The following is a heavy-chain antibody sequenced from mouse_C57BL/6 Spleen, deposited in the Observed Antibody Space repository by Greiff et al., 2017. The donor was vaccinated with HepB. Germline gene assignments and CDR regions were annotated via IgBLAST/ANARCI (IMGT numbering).Heavy chain of an antibody. V-gene: IGHV3-6*01. CDR2: ISYDGSN. Sequence: EVKLMESGPGLVKPSQSLSLTCSVTGYSITSGYYWNWIRQFPGNKLEWMGYISYDGSNNYNPSLKNRISITRDTSKNQFFLKLNSVTTEDTATYYCANYYYGSSFFDYWGQGTTLTVSS. D-gene: IGHD1-1*01. CDR3: ANYYYGSSFFDY. J-gene: IGHJ2*01. CDR1: GYSITSGYY.